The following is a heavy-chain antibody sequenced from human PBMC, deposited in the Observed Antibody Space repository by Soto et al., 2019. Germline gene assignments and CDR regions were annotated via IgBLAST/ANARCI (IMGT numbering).Heavy chain of an antibody. J-gene: IGHJ5*02. CDR1: GFTFSSYA. D-gene: IGHD3-3*01. V-gene: IGHV3-23*01. CDR3: AKNAPSYPDFLSGINWFDP. Sequence: EVQLLESGGGLVQPGGSLRLSCAASGFTFSSYAMSWVSQAPGKGLEWVSAISGSGGRTYYSDSVKGRFTISRDNSKNTLYLQMNSLRAEDTAVYYCAKNAPSYPDFLSGINWFDPCGQGTLVTVSS. CDR2: ISGSGGRT.